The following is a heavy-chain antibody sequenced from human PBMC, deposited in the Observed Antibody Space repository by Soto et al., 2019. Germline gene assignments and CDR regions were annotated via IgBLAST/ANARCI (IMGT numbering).Heavy chain of an antibody. CDR3: ARHSEMATIRNAFDI. D-gene: IGHD5-12*01. V-gene: IGHV5-10-1*03. CDR2: IDPSDSYT. Sequence: EVQLVQSGAEVKKPGESLRISCKGSAYSFSNYWISWLRQMPGKGLEWMGTIDPSDSYTNYSPSFRGHVTISADKSISTAYLQWSSLKASDTAIYYCARHSEMATIRNAFDIWGQGTMVTVSS. CDR1: AYSFSNYW. J-gene: IGHJ3*02.